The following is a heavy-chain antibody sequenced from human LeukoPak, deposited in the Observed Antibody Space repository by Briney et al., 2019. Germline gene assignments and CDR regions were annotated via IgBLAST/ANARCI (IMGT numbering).Heavy chain of an antibody. CDR1: GFTFSSYA. D-gene: IGHD3-10*01. Sequence: GGSLRLSRAASGFTFSSYAMSWVRQAPGKGLEWVSAISGSGGSTYYADSVKGRFTISRDDSKNTLYLQMNSLRAENTAVYYCAVNVLLWFGELLRWGRGTLVTVSS. CDR3: AVNVLLWFGELLR. CDR2: ISGSGGST. J-gene: IGHJ4*02. V-gene: IGHV3-23*01.